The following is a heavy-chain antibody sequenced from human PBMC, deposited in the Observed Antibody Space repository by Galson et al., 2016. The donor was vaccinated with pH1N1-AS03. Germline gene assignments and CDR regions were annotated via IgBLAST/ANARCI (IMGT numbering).Heavy chain of an antibody. CDR3: ANDFNYDFWSGYYFY. J-gene: IGHJ4*02. CDR2: ISFDGNNK. Sequence: SLRLSCAASGFTISNFGMLRARQAPRQGLEWVAIISFDGNNKYYADSVKGRFSISRDNSKNTLFLQMSALRAEDTAVYYCANDFNYDFWSGYYFYWGQGALVTVSS. V-gene: IGHV3-30*18. D-gene: IGHD3/OR15-3a*01. CDR1: GFTISNFG.